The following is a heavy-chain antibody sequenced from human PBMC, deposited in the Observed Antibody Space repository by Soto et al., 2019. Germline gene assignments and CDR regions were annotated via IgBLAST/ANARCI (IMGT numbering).Heavy chain of an antibody. CDR1: GGPISSAGYY. CDR2: ISYNGIT. CDR3: ARVEAGVTSYSFDY. D-gene: IGHD4-4*01. Sequence: QVQLQESGPGLVKPSQTLSLTCTVSGGPISSAGYYWSWIRQTPGKGLEWIGYISYNGITYYNSSRKSRVTIPLDTSKNQFSLRLGSVTAADTAVYYCARVEAGVTSYSFDYWGPGTLVTVSS. V-gene: IGHV4-31*03. J-gene: IGHJ4*02.